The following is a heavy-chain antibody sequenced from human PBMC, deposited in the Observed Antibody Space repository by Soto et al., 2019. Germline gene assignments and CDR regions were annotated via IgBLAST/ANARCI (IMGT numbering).Heavy chain of an antibody. CDR1: GFSLTTSGVG. J-gene: IGHJ4*02. D-gene: IGHD3-3*01. CDR2: IYWDDDK. V-gene: IGHV2-5*02. Sequence: QITLNESGPTQVKPRQTLTLTCTFSGFSLTTSGVGVGWIRQSPGKAPEWLALIYWDDDKRYSPSLKSRLPITKDTSKNQVVVTMADLDPADTATYYCAHRVLRTVFGLVTTTAIYFDFWGQGTPVAGSS. CDR3: AHRVLRTVFGLVTTTAIYFDF.